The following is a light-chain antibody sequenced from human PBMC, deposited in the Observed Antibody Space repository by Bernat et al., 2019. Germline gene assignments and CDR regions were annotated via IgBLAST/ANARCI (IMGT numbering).Light chain of an antibody. CDR2: AAS. J-gene: IGKJ4*01. CDR1: QGISTY. Sequence: DIQLTQSPSFLSASVGDRVTITCRASQGISTYLAWYQQKPGKAPKLLIYAASTLQSGVPSGFSGSGSGTEFTLTISSLQPEDFATYYCQQLIGYPTTFGGGTKVEIK. V-gene: IGKV1-9*01. CDR3: QQLIGYPTT.